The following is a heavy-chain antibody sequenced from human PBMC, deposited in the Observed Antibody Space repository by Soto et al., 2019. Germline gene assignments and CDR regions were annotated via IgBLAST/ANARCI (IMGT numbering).Heavy chain of an antibody. J-gene: IGHJ4*02. V-gene: IGHV3-11*01. CDR3: ARGFAPSFPRPTYYFDY. Sequence: GGSLRLSCAASGFTFSDYYMSWIRQAPGKGLEWVSYISSSGSTIYYADSVKGRFTISRDSAKNSLYLQMNSLRAEDTAVYYCARGFAPSFPRPTYYFDYWGQGTLVTVS. CDR1: GFTFSDYY. CDR2: ISSSGSTI.